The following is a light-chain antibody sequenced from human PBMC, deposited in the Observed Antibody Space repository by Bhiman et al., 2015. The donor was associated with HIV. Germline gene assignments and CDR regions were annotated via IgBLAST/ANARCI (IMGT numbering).Light chain of an antibody. CDR2: GKN. V-gene: IGLV3-19*01. J-gene: IGLJ1*01. CDR3: NSRDTSGNHHYV. Sequence: SSELTQDPAVSVALGQTVKITCQGDILRTYYASWYQQKPCLAPKLVFYGKNNRPSGIPDRFSGSSSGDTASLSITGAQAEDEADYYCNSRDTSGNHHYVFGPGTKVTV. CDR1: ILRTYY.